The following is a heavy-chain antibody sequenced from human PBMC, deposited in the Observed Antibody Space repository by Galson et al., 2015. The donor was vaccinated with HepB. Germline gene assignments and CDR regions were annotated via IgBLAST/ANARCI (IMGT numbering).Heavy chain of an antibody. CDR1: GFTFSSCA. V-gene: IGHV3-30*04. D-gene: IGHD1-1*01. CDR2: ISYDGSNK. CDR3: ARDQERFPQGEAFDI. Sequence: SLRLSCAASGFTFSSCAMHWVRQAPGKGLEWVAVISYDGSNKYYADSVKGRFTISRDNSKNTLYLQMNSLRAEDTAVYYCARDQERFPQGEAFDIWGQGTMVTVSS. J-gene: IGHJ3*02.